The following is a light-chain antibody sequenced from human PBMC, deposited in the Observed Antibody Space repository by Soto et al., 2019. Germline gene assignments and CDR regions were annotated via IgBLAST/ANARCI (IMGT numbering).Light chain of an antibody. J-gene: IGLJ3*02. V-gene: IGLV1-40*01. CDR1: SSNIGAGYD. Sequence: QSVLTQPPSVSGAPGQRVTISCTGNSSNIGAGYDVHWYQQLPGTAPKLLIYGNSNRPSGVPDRFSGSKSGTSASLAITGHQAEYEADYYCQSYDSSLSGSRVFGGGTKLTVL. CDR2: GNS. CDR3: QSYDSSLSGSRV.